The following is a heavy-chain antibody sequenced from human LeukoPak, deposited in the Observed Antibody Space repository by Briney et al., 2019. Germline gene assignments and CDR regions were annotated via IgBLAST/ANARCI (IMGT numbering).Heavy chain of an antibody. Sequence: GGSLRLSCGASGFTFSSYWMHWVRQAPGKGLVGVSRVNSDGSSTSYADSVKGRFTISRDNAKNTVYLQMNSLRAEDTAVYYCARGFGSGSYSDYWGQGTLVTVSS. CDR1: GFTFSSYW. D-gene: IGHD3-10*01. CDR3: ARGFGSGSYSDY. J-gene: IGHJ4*02. V-gene: IGHV3-74*01. CDR2: VNSDGSST.